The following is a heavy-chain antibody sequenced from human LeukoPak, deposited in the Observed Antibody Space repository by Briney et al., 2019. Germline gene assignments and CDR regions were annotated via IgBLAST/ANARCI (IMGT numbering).Heavy chain of an antibody. J-gene: IGHJ4*02. CDR1: GGSISSYY. CDR2: IYYSGST. D-gene: IGHD5-12*01. CDR3: ASNGYDHAYYFDY. Sequence: SETLSLTCTVSGGSISSYYWSWIRQPPGKGLEWIGYIYYSGSTNYNPSLKSRVTISVDTSKNQFSLKLSSVTAADTAVYYCASNGYDHAYYFDYWGREPWSPSPQ. V-gene: IGHV4-59*08.